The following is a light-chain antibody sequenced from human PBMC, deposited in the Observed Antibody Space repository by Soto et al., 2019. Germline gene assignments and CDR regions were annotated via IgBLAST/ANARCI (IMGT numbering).Light chain of an antibody. CDR3: CSYAGSRTPVL. J-gene: IGLJ2*01. Sequence: QSVLTQPASVSGSPGQSITISCIGTSSDVGSYNLVSWYQQHPGKAPKVLIYEVSERPSGVSNRFSGSKSGNSASLTISVLQAGDEAEYYRCSYAGSRTPVLFGGGTKVTVL. CDR1: SSDVGSYNL. V-gene: IGLV2-23*02. CDR2: EVS.